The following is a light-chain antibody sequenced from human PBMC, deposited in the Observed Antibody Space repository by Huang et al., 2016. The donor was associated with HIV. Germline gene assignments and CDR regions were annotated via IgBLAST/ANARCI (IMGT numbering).Light chain of an antibody. CDR1: QSISSY. V-gene: IGKV1-39*01. J-gene: IGKJ2*01. Sequence: DIQMTQSPSSLSASVGDRVTITCRGSQSISSYLNWYQQKPGKAPKLLIYAASSLQSGVPSRFRGSGSGTDFTLTISSLQPEDFATYYCQQSYSTPPYTFGQGTKLEIK. CDR3: QQSYSTPPYT. CDR2: AAS.